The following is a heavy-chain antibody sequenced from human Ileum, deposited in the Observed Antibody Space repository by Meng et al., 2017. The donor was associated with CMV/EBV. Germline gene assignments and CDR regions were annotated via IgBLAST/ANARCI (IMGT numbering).Heavy chain of an antibody. CDR3: ARAICSGGSCYLDY. D-gene: IGHD2-15*01. CDR1: DVVSSNSAA. CDR2: TYYRSKWYN. V-gene: IGHV6-1*01. J-gene: IGHJ4*02. Sequence: DVVSSNSAAWNWIRQSPSRGLEWLGRTYYRSKWYNDYALSVESRITINPDTSKNQFSLQLNSVSPEDTAVYYCARAICSGGSCYLDYWGRGTLVTVSS.